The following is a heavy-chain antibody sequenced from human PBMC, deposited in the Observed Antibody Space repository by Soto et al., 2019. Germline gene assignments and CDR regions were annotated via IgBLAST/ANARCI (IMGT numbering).Heavy chain of an antibody. J-gene: IGHJ4*02. CDR2: INHSGGT. D-gene: IGHD1-26*01. V-gene: IGHV4-34*02. CDR1: VGSFSGYY. CDR3: ARLRWEQPWVFDY. Sequence: QVQLQQWGAGLLKPSETLSLTCAVYVGSFSGYYWSWIRQPPVKGLEWIGEINHSGGTNYNPSRKSRVTISVDTSNNQFSLKLSSVTAGDTAVFYCARLRWEQPWVFDYWGQGTLVTVSS.